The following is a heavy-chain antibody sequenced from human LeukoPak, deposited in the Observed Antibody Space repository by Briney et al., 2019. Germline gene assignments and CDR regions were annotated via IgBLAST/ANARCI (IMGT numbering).Heavy chain of an antibody. D-gene: IGHD3-3*01. CDR2: ISSGSSDI. V-gene: IGHV3-48*01. CDR3: ASGYDFSSGSKRGFDN. CDR1: GFFFSDFG. J-gene: IGHJ4*02. Sequence: GGSLRLSCAASGFFFSDFGMNWVRQAQGKGLEWISYISSGSSDIFYADSVKGRFTISTDNAKNSLFLQMSRLRGEDTAVYYCASGYDFSSGSKRGFDNWGQGTLVTVSS.